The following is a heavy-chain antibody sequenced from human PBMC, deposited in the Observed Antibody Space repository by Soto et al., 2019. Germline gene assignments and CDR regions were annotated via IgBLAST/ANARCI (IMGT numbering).Heavy chain of an antibody. Sequence: QVQLVQSGAEVKKPGSSVKVSCKASGGSFSSSAISWVRQAPVQGLEWMGRIIPIFGTATYGKKFQGRVTMIAEKSTSTAYMELSSLRSENTAVYYCARVGPVAGKHAFDIGGKVTRVTVSS. J-gene: IGHJ3*02. V-gene: IGHV1-69*06. D-gene: IGHD6-19*01. CDR2: IIPIFGTA. CDR3: ARVGPVAGKHAFDI. CDR1: GGSFSSSA.